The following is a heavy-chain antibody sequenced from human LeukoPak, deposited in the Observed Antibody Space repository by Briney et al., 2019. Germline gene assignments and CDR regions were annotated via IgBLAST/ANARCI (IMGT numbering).Heavy chain of an antibody. CDR2: INQVGSEK. V-gene: IGHV3-7*05. Sequence: WGSLSLSCAASGFSFSSYWLIWVRQAPGKGLEWVANINQVGSEKYYVDSVKGRFTISRDNAKNSLYLQMNSLRAEDTAVYYCARDHSEPGLFFDSWGQGTVVTVSS. CDR1: GFSFSSYW. J-gene: IGHJ4*02. CDR3: ARDHSEPGLFFDS. D-gene: IGHD1-14*01.